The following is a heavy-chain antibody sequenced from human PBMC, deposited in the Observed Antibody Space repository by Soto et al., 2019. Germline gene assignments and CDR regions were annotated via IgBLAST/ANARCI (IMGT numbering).Heavy chain of an antibody. J-gene: IGHJ4*02. D-gene: IGHD3-22*01. V-gene: IGHV3-30-3*01. CDR2: MSYDVSNK. CDR3: ARAPNYYDSSGPN. CDR1: RFTLSCYA. Sequence: GPLRLSCAASRFTLSCYAMHWVRQPPGKGLEWVAVMSYDVSNKYYAVSVKGRFTISRDNSKNTLYLQMNSLRAVDTAVYYCARAPNYYDSSGPNWGQGTLVTVSS.